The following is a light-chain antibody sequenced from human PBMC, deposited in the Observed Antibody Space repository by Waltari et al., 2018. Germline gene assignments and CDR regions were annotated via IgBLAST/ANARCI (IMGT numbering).Light chain of an antibody. CDR2: WAS. CDR1: QTVLHSSTNRNY. V-gene: IGKV4-1*01. Sequence: DIVMTQSPDSLAGSPGERATIHCTASQTVLHSSTNRNYLAWYQQKPGQPPKLLFYWASYRGYGVPDRFSASGSGTDFTLTISSLQAEDVALYSCQQYVTTPWTFGQGTKVEIK. J-gene: IGKJ1*01. CDR3: QQYVTTPWT.